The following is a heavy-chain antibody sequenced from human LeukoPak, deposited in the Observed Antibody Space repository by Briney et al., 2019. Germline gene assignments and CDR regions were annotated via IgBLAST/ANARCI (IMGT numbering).Heavy chain of an antibody. CDR3: AKQLRFVPLDAFDI. D-gene: IGHD3-3*01. CDR2: ISGSGGST. CDR1: GFTLSSYG. J-gene: IGHJ3*02. Sequence: GGSLRLSCAASGFTLSSYGMHWVRQAPGKGLEWVSAISGSGGSTYYADSVKGRFTISRDNSKNTLYLQMNSLRAEDTAVYYCAKQLRFVPLDAFDIWGQGTMVTVSS. V-gene: IGHV3-23*01.